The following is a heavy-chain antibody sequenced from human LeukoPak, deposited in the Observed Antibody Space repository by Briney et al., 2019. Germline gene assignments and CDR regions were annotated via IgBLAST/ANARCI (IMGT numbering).Heavy chain of an antibody. CDR2: IYSGGST. CDR3: ARDLTGDAYFDY. Sequence: GGSLRLSCELSGFTVSSNYMTWVRQAPGKGLEWVSIIYSGGSTYYADSVKGRFAISRDNSKNTLYLQMNSLRAEDTAVFYCARDLTGDAYFDYWGQGTLVTVSS. V-gene: IGHV3-66*01. CDR1: GFTVSSNY. D-gene: IGHD7-27*01. J-gene: IGHJ4*02.